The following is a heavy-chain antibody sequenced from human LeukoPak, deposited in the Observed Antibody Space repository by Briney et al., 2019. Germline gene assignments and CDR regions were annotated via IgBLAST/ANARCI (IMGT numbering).Heavy chain of an antibody. CDR1: GGSFSGYY. Sequence: SETLSLTCAVYGGSFSGYYWSWIRQPPGKGLEWIGEINHSGSTNYNPSLKSRVTISVDTSKNQFSLKLSSVTAADTAVYYCARGGYSGGWNRENWSDPGGQGTLVTVSS. D-gene: IGHD6-19*01. V-gene: IGHV4-34*01. J-gene: IGHJ5*02. CDR2: INHSGST. CDR3: ARGGYSGGWNRENWSDP.